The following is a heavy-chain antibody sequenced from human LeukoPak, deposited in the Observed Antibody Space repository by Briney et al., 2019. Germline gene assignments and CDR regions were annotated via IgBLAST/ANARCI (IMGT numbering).Heavy chain of an antibody. V-gene: IGHV2-70*04. CDR1: GFSLSTRGMR. J-gene: IGHJ6*03. CDR3: ARPPGHYYYSLDV. CDR2: INRDHDK. Sequence: EAGPTLVNPTQTLTHTCTFAGFSLSTRGMRVRGSRQPPGKALEGVAHINRDHDKCDTPSLKTRLTISKDPSKHQVVLTMTSMDPAHTATYYCARPPGHYYYSLDVWGNGTPVTVSS.